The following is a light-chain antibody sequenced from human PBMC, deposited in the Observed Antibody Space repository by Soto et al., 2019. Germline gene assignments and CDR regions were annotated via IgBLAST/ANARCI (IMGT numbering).Light chain of an antibody. Sequence: QSALTQPASVSGSPGQSITISCTGSGRDIGAYDYVSWYQQHPGKAPKLIIYGVKNRPSGVSDRFSGSKSGNTASLTISGLQSDDEGDYYCSSHTSSSTLVFGGGTKVTVL. CDR2: GVK. CDR1: GRDIGAYDY. V-gene: IGLV2-14*01. CDR3: SSHTSSSTLV. J-gene: IGLJ2*01.